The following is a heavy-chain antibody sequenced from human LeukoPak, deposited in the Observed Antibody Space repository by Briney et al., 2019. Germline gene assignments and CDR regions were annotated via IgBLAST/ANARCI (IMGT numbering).Heavy chain of an antibody. J-gene: IGHJ3*02. D-gene: IGHD6-19*01. CDR2: IRFDGTNK. V-gene: IGHV3-30*02. Sequence: GGSLRLSCAASGFTFSSYGMHWVRQAPGKGLEWVSFIRFDGTNKYYADSVKGRFTISRDNSKNTLYLQMNSLRAEDTAVYYCAKDLSSGWPDAFDIWGQGTMVTVSS. CDR1: GFTFSSYG. CDR3: AKDLSSGWPDAFDI.